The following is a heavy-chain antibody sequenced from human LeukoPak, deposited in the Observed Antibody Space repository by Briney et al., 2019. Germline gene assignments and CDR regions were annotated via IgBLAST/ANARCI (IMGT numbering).Heavy chain of an antibody. Sequence: GGSLRLSCAVSGFAFGSEAMSWVRQSPARGLEWVASISPGGGTTYYADSVKGRFTISRDSSKNTLYLQMNSLRAEDTAVYYCAKLDDYGDFADYWGQGTLVTVSS. D-gene: IGHD4-17*01. CDR2: ISPGGGTT. J-gene: IGHJ4*02. CDR1: GFAFGSEA. CDR3: AKLDDYGDFADY. V-gene: IGHV3-23*01.